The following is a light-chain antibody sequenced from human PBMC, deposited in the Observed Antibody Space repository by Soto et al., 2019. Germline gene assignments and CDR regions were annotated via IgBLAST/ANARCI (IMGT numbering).Light chain of an antibody. Sequence: QSALTQPPSASGSPGQSVTISCTGASSDVGGYNYVSWYQQHPGKAPKLIIYEVSKRPSGVPDRFSGSKSGNTASLTVSGLQAEDEADYYCSSYAGSVDVFGTGTQLTVL. J-gene: IGLJ1*01. CDR2: EVS. CDR3: SSYAGSVDV. V-gene: IGLV2-8*01. CDR1: SSDVGGYNY.